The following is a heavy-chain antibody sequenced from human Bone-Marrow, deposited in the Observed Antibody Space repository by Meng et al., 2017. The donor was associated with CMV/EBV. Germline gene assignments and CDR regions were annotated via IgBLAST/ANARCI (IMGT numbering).Heavy chain of an antibody. J-gene: IGHJ6*02. V-gene: IGHV3-21*01. CDR3: AKEGASSSSRGYYYYGMDV. Sequence: GESLKISCAASGFTFSAYTMNWVRQAPGKGLEWISSISSGSNYVNYTDSLKGRFTISRDNSKNTLYLQMNSLRAEDTAVYYCAKEGASSSSRGYYYYGMDVWGQGTTVTVSS. D-gene: IGHD6-6*01. CDR1: GFTFSAYT. CDR2: ISSGSNYV.